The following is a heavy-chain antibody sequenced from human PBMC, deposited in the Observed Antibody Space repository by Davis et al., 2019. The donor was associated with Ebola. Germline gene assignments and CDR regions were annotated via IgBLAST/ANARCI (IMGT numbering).Heavy chain of an antibody. J-gene: IGHJ5*02. D-gene: IGHD4-17*01. CDR2: IYYSGST. V-gene: IGHV4-34*01. CDR1: GGSFSGYY. Sequence: MPSETLSLTCAVYGGSFSGYYWGWIRQPPGKGLEWIGSIYYSGSTNYNPSLKSRVTISVDTSKNQFSLKLSSVTAADTAVYYCARIMTTVTTGWFDPWGQGTLVTVSS. CDR3: ARIMTTVTTGWFDP.